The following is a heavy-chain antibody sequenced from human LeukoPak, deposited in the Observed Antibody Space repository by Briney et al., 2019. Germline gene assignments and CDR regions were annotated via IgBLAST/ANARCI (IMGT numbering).Heavy chain of an antibody. D-gene: IGHD6-19*01. Sequence: PSETLSLTCAVYGGSFSGYYWSWIRQAPGKGLEWIGEINHSGSTNYNPSLKSRVTISVDTSKNQFSLKLSSVTAADTAVYYCARQAVAGYGTHYYFDYWGQGTLVTVSS. CDR1: GGSFSGYY. V-gene: IGHV4-34*01. CDR3: ARQAVAGYGTHYYFDY. CDR2: INHSGST. J-gene: IGHJ4*02.